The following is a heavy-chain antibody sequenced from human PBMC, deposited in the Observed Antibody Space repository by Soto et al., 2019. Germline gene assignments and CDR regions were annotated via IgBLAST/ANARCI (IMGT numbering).Heavy chain of an antibody. CDR3: AKDPVTYYDFWSGYYKPPNGMDV. J-gene: IGHJ6*02. CDR2: ISGSGGST. Sequence: EVQLLESGGGLVQPGGSLRLSCAASGFTFSSYAMSWVRQAPGKGLEWVSAISGSGGSTYYADSVKGRFTISRDNSKNTLYLKMNSLRAEDTAVYYCAKDPVTYYDFWSGYYKPPNGMDVWGQGTTVTVSS. D-gene: IGHD3-3*01. CDR1: GFTFSSYA. V-gene: IGHV3-23*01.